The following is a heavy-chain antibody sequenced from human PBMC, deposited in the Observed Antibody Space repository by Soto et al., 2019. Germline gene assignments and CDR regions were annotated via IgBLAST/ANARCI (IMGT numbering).Heavy chain of an antibody. D-gene: IGHD6-19*01. CDR3: AKDRGSSDWYNFDY. J-gene: IGHJ4*02. Sequence: GGSLRLSCAASGFTFSTYAMSWVRQAPGKGLEWVSTISGSGDSAYYADSVKGRFTISRDNSKNTLYLQMNSLRAEDTAVYYRAKDRGSSDWYNFDYWGQGTLVTVSS. CDR1: GFTFSTYA. CDR2: ISGSGDSA. V-gene: IGHV3-23*01.